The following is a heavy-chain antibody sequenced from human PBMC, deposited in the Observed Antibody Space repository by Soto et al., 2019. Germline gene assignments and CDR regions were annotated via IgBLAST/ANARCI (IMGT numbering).Heavy chain of an antibody. CDR1: GFTFSSYA. CDR3: AKGRESSGSYRPFDY. Sequence: GGSLRLSCAASGFTFSSYAMSWVRQAPGKGLEWVSAISAGAVATNYADSVKGRFTISRDNSKNTLYLQMNRLRAEDTAVYYCAKGRESSGSYRPFDYWGQGALVTVSS. J-gene: IGHJ4*02. CDR2: ISAGAVAT. V-gene: IGHV3-23*01. D-gene: IGHD3-22*01.